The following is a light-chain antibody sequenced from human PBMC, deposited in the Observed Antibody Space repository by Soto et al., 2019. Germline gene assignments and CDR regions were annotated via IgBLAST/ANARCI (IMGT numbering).Light chain of an antibody. CDR3: SSYTSSNTRDV. CDR1: SSDVGGYNY. Sequence: QSVLTQPASVSGYPGQSITISCTGTSSDVGGYNYVSWYQQHPGKAPKLMIYDVSSRPSGVSYRFSGSKSGNTASLTISGLQAEDEADYYCSSYTSSNTRDVFGTGTKLTVL. V-gene: IGLV2-14*01. CDR2: DVS. J-gene: IGLJ1*01.